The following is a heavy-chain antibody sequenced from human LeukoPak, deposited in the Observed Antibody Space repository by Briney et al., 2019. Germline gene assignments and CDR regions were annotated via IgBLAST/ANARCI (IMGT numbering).Heavy chain of an antibody. CDR1: GFTFSIYA. CDR2: ISGSGVTT. Sequence: PEGSLRLSCEDSGFTFSIYAMTWVRQAPGKGLQSVSAISGSGVTTNYADSVKGRFTISRDNSKNTLYLQMNSLRVDDTALYYCAKAWSGWYVDNWGQETLVTVSS. D-gene: IGHD6-19*01. J-gene: IGHJ4*02. V-gene: IGHV3-23*01. CDR3: AKAWSGWYVDN.